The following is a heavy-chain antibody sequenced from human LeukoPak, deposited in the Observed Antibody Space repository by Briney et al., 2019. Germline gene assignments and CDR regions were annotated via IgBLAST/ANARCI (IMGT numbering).Heavy chain of an antibody. Sequence: SETLSLTCTVSGGSISSYYWSWIRQPPGKGLEWIGYIYYSGSTYYNPSLKSRVTISVDTSKNQFSLKLSSVTAADTAVYYCARGGGVVVAAQPHYYYYYGMDVWGQGTTVTVSS. J-gene: IGHJ6*02. CDR3: ARGGGVVVAAQPHYYYYYGMDV. D-gene: IGHD2-15*01. V-gene: IGHV4-59*12. CDR2: IYYSGST. CDR1: GGSISSYY.